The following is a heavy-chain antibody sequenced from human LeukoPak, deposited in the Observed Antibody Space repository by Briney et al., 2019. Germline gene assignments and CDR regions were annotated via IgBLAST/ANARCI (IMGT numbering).Heavy chain of an antibody. J-gene: IGHJ4*02. CDR2: IDPDGSTT. Sequence: GGSLRLSCAASGFTLSSYWMHWVRQVPGKGLVWVSRIDPDGSTTTYADSVKGRFTISRDNAKNTLYLQMSSLRAEDTAVYYCARVRVGAYDFEYWGQGTLVTVSS. CDR1: GFTLSSYW. V-gene: IGHV3-74*01. CDR3: ARVRVGAYDFEY. D-gene: IGHD3-10*01.